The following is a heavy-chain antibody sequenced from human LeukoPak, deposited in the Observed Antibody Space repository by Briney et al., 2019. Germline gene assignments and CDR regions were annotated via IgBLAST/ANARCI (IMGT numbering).Heavy chain of an antibody. Sequence: GGSLRLSCPASGFTFSSYAMSWVRQAPGKGLDWVSAISGSGGSTYYADSVKGRFTISRDNSNNTLYLQMNSLRAEDTAVYYCAKRYYDSSGYTAALDYWGQGTLVTVSS. CDR3: AKRYYDSSGYTAALDY. J-gene: IGHJ4*02. CDR2: ISGSGGST. D-gene: IGHD3-22*01. V-gene: IGHV3-23*01. CDR1: GFTFSSYA.